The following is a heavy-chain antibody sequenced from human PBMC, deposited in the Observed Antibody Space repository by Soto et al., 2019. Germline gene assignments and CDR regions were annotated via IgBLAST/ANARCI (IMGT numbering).Heavy chain of an antibody. D-gene: IGHD4-17*01. V-gene: IGHV3-23*01. CDR3: AKLHRTVTSSQIYFDY. Sequence: EVQLLESGGGLVQPGGSLRLSCAASGFTFSSYAMSWVRQAPGKGLEWVSDISGSGGSTYYADSVKGRFTISRDNSKNPLYLQMNSIRAEDTAVYYCAKLHRTVTSSQIYFDYWGQGTLVTVSS. CDR1: GFTFSSYA. CDR2: ISGSGGST. J-gene: IGHJ4*02.